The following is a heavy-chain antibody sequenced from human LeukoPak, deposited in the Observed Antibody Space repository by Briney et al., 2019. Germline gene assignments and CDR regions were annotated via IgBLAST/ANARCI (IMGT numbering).Heavy chain of an antibody. CDR3: ASERGSGWYYFDY. D-gene: IGHD6-19*01. V-gene: IGHV3-48*03. Sequence: PGGSLRLSCAASGFTFSRYEMNWVRQAPGKGLEWVSYISSSGGTMYYADSVKGRFTISRDNAKNSLYLQMNSLRAEDAAVYYCASERGSGWYYFDYWGQGTPVTVSS. CDR2: ISSSGGTM. CDR1: GFTFSRYE. J-gene: IGHJ4*02.